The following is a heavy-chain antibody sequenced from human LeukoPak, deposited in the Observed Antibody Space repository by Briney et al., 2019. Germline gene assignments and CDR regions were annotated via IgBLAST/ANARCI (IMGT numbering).Heavy chain of an antibody. CDR1: GRTFSSYA. V-gene: IGHV1-69*04. J-gene: IGHJ6*02. D-gene: IGHD6-13*01. CDR3: ARLVIAAAGPGDEAYYYYGMDV. CDR2: IIPIFGIA. Sequence: ASVKVSCKASGRTFSSYAISWVRQAPGQGLEWMGRIIPIFGIANYAQKFQGRVTITADKSTSTAYMELSSLRSEDTAVYYCARLVIAAAGPGDEAYYYYGMDVWGQGTTVTVSS.